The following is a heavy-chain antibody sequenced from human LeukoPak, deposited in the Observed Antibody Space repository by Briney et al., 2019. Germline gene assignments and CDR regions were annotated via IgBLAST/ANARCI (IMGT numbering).Heavy chain of an antibody. D-gene: IGHD5-12*01. CDR3: ARSWGGYDSGWFDP. V-gene: IGHV3-53*01. J-gene: IGHJ5*02. CDR2: IYSGGST. Sequence: GGSLRLSCAASXXXVSSNYMSWVRQAPXXXXXXXXVIYSGGSTYYADSVKGRFTISRDNSKNTLYLQMNSLRAEDTAVYYCARSWGGYDSGWFDPWGQGTLVTVSS. CDR1: XXXVSSNY.